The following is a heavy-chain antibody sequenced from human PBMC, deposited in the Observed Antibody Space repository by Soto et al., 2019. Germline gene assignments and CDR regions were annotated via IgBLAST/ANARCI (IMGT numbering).Heavy chain of an antibody. CDR3: AGGTGWLPDK. Sequence: EVYLVESGGDLVQPGGSLRLSCAASGFTFSSHWMNWVRQAPGKGLEWVAIISKDGSETKYVDSVRGRFAISRDNAKNSLYLQMDSLTGEDTALYYCAGGTGWLPDKWGPGTLVTVSS. CDR1: GFTFSSHW. J-gene: IGHJ4*02. D-gene: IGHD1-1*01. V-gene: IGHV3-7*04. CDR2: ISKDGSET.